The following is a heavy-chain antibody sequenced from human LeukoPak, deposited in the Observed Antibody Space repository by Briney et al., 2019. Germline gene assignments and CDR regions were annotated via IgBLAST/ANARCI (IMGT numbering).Heavy chain of an antibody. V-gene: IGHV3-7*01. CDR3: LSGSGH. CDR2: INEDGSEK. J-gene: IGHJ4*02. D-gene: IGHD3-10*01. Sequence: GGSLRLSCAAAGFIFRNYWMGWVRQAPGKGLEWVADINEDGSEKYYVDSVKGRFIISRDNAKNSLYLQMNILRAEDTAVFYCLSGSGHCGQGALVTVSS. CDR1: GFIFRNYW.